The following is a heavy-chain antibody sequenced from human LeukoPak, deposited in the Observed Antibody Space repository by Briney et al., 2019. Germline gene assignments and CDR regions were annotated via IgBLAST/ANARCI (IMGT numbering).Heavy chain of an antibody. CDR3: AADRALDSSGYPYYFDY. J-gene: IGHJ4*02. CDR2: IVVGSGNT. V-gene: IGHV1-58*02. Sequence: GTSVKVSCKASGFTFTSSAMQWVRQARGQRLEWIGWIVVGSGNTNYAQKFQERVTIIRDMSTSTAYMELSSLRSEDTAVYYCAADRALDSSGYPYYFDYWGQGTLVTVSS. D-gene: IGHD3-22*01. CDR1: GFTFTSSA.